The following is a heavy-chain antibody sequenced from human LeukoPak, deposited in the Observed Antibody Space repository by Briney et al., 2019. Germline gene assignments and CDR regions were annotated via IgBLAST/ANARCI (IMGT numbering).Heavy chain of an antibody. V-gene: IGHV3-30*03. D-gene: IGHD6-19*01. CDR3: AREGSSEPYDY. CDR1: GFTFSSYG. J-gene: IGHJ4*02. CDR2: ISYDGSNK. Sequence: GRSLRLSCAASGFTFSSYGMHWVRQAPGKGLEWVAVISYDGSNKYYADSVKGRFTISRDNSKNTLYLQMNSLRAEDTAVYYCAREGSSEPYDYWGQGTLVTVSS.